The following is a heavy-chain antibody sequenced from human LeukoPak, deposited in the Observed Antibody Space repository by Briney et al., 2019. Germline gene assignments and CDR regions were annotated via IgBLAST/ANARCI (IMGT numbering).Heavy chain of an antibody. D-gene: IGHD1-26*01. CDR1: GFTFSSYA. V-gene: IGHV3-23*01. Sequence: GGSLRLSCAASGFTFSSYAVSWVRQAPGKGLEWVSAISGSGGSTYYADSVKGRFTISRDNSKNTLYLQMNSLRAEDTAVYYCAKWAEVGATPTEYFQHWGQGTLVTVSS. CDR3: AKWAEVGATPTEYFQH. CDR2: ISGSGGST. J-gene: IGHJ1*01.